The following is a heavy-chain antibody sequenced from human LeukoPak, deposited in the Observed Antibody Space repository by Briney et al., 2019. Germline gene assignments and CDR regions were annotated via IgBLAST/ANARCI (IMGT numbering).Heavy chain of an antibody. V-gene: IGHV3-30*18. D-gene: IGHD2-21*02. Sequence: GGSLRLSCAASGFSFSSYGMHWVRQTPGKGLEWVAVMSFDGSNIYYGDSVEGRFTISRDNSKNTLYLQMNSLRVEDTALYYCAKVTPGSTARKSGLDFWGQGTLVTVSS. CDR2: MSFDGSNI. CDR1: GFSFSSYG. CDR3: AKVTPGSTARKSGLDF. J-gene: IGHJ4*02.